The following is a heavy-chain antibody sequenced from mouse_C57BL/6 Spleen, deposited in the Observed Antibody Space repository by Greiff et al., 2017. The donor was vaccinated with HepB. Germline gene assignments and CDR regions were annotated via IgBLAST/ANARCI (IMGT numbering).Heavy chain of an antibody. Sequence: EVKLVESGEGLVKPGGSLKLSCAASGFTFSSYAMSWVRQTPEKRLEWVAYISSGDDYIYYADTVKGRFTISRDNGRNTLYLQLSSPKSEDTAMYYCTRGDWDWYFDVWGTGTTVTVSS. CDR2: ISSGDDYI. CDR1: GFTFSSYA. V-gene: IGHV5-9-1*02. D-gene: IGHD2-13*01. CDR3: TRGDWDWYFDV. J-gene: IGHJ1*03.